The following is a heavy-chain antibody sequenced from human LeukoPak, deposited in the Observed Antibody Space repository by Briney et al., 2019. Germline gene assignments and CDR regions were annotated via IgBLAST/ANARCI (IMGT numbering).Heavy chain of an antibody. CDR3: AREAPNYYDNDI. CDR1: GFTFCSYS. D-gene: IGHD3-22*01. CDR2: IGSSSHTI. V-gene: IGHV3-48*01. Sequence: QTGGSLRLSCAASGFTFCSYSMNWVRQAPGKGLEWISYIGSSSHTIFYADSVRGRFTISRDNAKNSLYLQMNSLRAEDTAVYYCAREAPNYYDNDIWGQGTMVTVSS. J-gene: IGHJ3*02.